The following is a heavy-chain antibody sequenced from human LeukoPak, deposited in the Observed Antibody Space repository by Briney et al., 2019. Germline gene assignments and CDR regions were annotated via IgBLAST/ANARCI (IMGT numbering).Heavy chain of an antibody. D-gene: IGHD3-22*01. Sequence: GGSLRLSCEASGFSISTYYMSWVRQVPGKGLEWVSVIYSGGTIRYADSVKGRFTFSRDNFNDTLNLQMNSLRADDTAVYYCVRAVHHNFYSDSSGYYRDAFDVWGQGTVVTVSS. CDR3: VRAVHHNFYSDSSGYYRDAFDV. V-gene: IGHV3-53*01. CDR2: IYSGGTI. J-gene: IGHJ3*01. CDR1: GFSISTYY.